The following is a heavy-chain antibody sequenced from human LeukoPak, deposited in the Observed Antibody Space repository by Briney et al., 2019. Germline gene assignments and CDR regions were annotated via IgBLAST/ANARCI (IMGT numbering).Heavy chain of an antibody. CDR1: GFTFSSYW. D-gene: IGHD3-16*01. V-gene: IGHV3-7*04. Sequence: GGSLRLSCAASGFTFSSYWMSWVRQAPGKGLEWVANIKQDGSEKYYVDSVKGRFTISRDNAKNSLYLQMNSLRAEDTAAYYCARAQGDYVWGSYYFDYWGQGTLVTVSS. CDR2: IKQDGSEK. CDR3: ARAQGDYVWGSYYFDY. J-gene: IGHJ4*02.